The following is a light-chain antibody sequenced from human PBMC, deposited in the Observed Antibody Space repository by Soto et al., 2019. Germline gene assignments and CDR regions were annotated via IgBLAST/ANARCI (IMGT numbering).Light chain of an antibody. V-gene: IGKV3-20*01. Sequence: EIVLTQSPGTLSLSPGERATLSCRASKTVSSSYLAWYQQKLGQAPRLLIYGASSRATGIPDRFSGSGSGTDFTLTITRLEPEDFAVYYCQQYGGSPRTFGQGTKLEIK. CDR3: QQYGGSPRT. CDR2: GAS. CDR1: KTVSSSY. J-gene: IGKJ2*01.